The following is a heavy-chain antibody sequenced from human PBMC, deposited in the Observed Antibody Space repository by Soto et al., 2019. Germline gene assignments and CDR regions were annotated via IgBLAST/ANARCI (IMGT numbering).Heavy chain of an antibody. CDR1: GGSFSGYY. V-gene: IGHV4-34*01. J-gene: IGHJ6*02. Sequence: SETLSLTCAVYGGSFSGYYWSWIRQPPGKGLEWIGEINHSGSTNYNPSLKSRVTIPVDTSKNQFSLKLSSVTAADTAVYYCASGAGSGSYYPYNYYYYYHGMDVWGQGTTVTVSS. CDR2: INHSGST. D-gene: IGHD3-10*01. CDR3: ASGAGSGSYYPYNYYYYYHGMDV.